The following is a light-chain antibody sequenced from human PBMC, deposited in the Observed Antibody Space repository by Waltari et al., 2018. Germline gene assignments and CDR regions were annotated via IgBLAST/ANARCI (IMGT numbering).Light chain of an antibody. CDR1: QSVSSSY. Sequence: VFTQSPGTLSLSPGERATLSCRASQSVSSSYLAWYQQKPGQAPRLLIDGAARRATGIPDRFSGSGSGTDFTLTISRLEPEDFAVYYCQQYGSSPYTFGQGTKLEIK. CDR2: GAA. V-gene: IGKV3-20*01. J-gene: IGKJ2*01. CDR3: QQYGSSPYT.